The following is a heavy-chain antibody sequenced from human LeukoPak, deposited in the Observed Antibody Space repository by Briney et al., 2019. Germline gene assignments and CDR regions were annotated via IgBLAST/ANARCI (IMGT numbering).Heavy chain of an antibody. CDR1: GDSITNSNYY. CDR2: IFYNGGP. V-gene: IGHV4-39*07. D-gene: IGHD1-26*01. CDR3: ASYSGIYSAFEI. Sequence: PSETLSLTCTASGDSITNSNYYWGWVRQSPGRGLEWLGNIFYNGGPYYNPSLKSRVVISVDTSKNHFSLTLNAVTAADTAVYHCASYSGIYSAFEIWSQGTLVTVSS. J-gene: IGHJ3*02.